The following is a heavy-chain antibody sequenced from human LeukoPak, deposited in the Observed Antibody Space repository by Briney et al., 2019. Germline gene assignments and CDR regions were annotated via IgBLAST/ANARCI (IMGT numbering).Heavy chain of an antibody. J-gene: IGHJ4*02. CDR3: AADLSNPRMGASYLDS. CDR1: GFTSTNFA. Sequence: SVKVSCKASGFTSTNFAVQWVRPARGQRLEWIGWIIVGSGATKCAQDFQERVTITRDLSTSTLYMELRSLTSEDTAVYYCAADLSNPRMGASYLDSWGQGTLVTVSS. CDR2: IIVGSGAT. V-gene: IGHV1-58*01. D-gene: IGHD3-16*01.